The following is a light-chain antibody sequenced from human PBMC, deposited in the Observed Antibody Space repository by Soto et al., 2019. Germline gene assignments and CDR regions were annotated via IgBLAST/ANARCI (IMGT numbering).Light chain of an antibody. CDR1: SSDVGGYNF. V-gene: IGLV2-14*01. Sequence: QSVLTQPASVSGSPGQSITIPCTGTSSDVGGYNFVSWYQQHPDKAPKLMIYDVTNRPSGVSNRFSGSKSGNTASLTISGLQAEDEADYYCSSYTSISTYVFGTGTKVTV. CDR3: SSYTSISTYV. J-gene: IGLJ1*01. CDR2: DVT.